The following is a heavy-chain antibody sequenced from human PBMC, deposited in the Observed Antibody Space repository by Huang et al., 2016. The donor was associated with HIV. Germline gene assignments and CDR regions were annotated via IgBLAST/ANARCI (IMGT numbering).Heavy chain of an antibody. Sequence: QVQLVESGGGVVQPGGSLRLSCAASGFTFSSYGMHWVGQAPGKGLEWVAFIRDDGSNKYYADSVRGRFTISRDNSKNTLYLQMNSLRAEDTAVYYCAKGSMANAFDIWGQGTMVTVSS. V-gene: IGHV3-30*02. CDR1: GFTFSSYG. D-gene: IGHD3-10*01. CDR3: AKGSMANAFDI. J-gene: IGHJ3*02. CDR2: IRDDGSNK.